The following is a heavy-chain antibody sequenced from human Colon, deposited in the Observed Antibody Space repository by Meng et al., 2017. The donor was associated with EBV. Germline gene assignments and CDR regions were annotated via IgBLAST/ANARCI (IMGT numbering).Heavy chain of an antibody. J-gene: IGHJ4*02. CDR2: IFWDDDK. Sequence: QITLKESGPTLVKPTXTLTLPCTFSGFSLSTTGGGVAWIRQPPGKALEWLALIFWDDDKHYSPSLKSRVTVTKDTSKRQVVLTMTNMDPMDTATYYCARRKAAAAPLDYRGQGTLVTVSS. D-gene: IGHD6-13*01. CDR1: GFSLSTTGGG. CDR3: ARRKAAAAPLDY. V-gene: IGHV2-5*02.